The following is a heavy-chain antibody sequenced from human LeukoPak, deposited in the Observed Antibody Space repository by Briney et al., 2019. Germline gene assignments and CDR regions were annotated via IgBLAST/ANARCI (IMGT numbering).Heavy chain of an antibody. V-gene: IGHV3-53*01. CDR2: IYTGVTT. Sequence: PGGSLRLSCEASGLTVSSNYMSWVRQAPGKGLEWVSVIYTGVTTYYADSVKGRFTISRDNSKNTLFLQMNTLRAEDTAVYYCAREVNYGFDCWGQGALVTVSS. J-gene: IGHJ5*01. CDR3: AREVNYGFDC. CDR1: GLTVSSNY. D-gene: IGHD3-10*01.